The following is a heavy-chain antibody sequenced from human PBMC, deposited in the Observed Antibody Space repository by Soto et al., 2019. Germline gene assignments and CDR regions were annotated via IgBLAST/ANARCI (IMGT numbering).Heavy chain of an antibody. CDR2: IYPGDSDI. Sequence: GESLKISCKGSGYSFTSYWIGWVRQMPGKGLEWMGIIYPGDSDIRYSPSVQGQVTISADKAITTAYLQWSSLKASDTAMYYGARQGDWNSNWFDPWGQGTLVTVSS. CDR1: GYSFTSYW. V-gene: IGHV5-51*01. D-gene: IGHD1-7*01. J-gene: IGHJ5*02. CDR3: ARQGDWNSNWFDP.